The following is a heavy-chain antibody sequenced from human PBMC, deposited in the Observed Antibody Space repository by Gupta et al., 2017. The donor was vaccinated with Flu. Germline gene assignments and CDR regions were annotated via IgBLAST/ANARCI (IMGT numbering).Heavy chain of an antibody. CDR3: ARGAYIGYVYAFDI. CDR1: SAA. CDR2: TYYRSKWYN. J-gene: IGHJ3*02. Sequence: SAAWNWIRQSPSRGLEWLGKTYYRSKWYNDYAVSVKSRITIDPDTSKNQFSLQLNSVTPEDTAVYYCARGAYIGYVYAFDIWGQGTMVTVSS. D-gene: IGHD5-12*01. V-gene: IGHV6-1*01.